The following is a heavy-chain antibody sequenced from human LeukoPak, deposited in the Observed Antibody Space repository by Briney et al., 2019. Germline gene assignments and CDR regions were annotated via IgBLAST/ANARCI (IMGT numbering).Heavy chain of an antibody. Sequence: SETLSLTCAVYGGSFSGYYWSWIRQPPGKGLEWIGEINHSGSTNYNPSLKSRVTISVDTSNNQFSLKLSSVTAADTAVYYCARASGLRYFDWSRKNWCDPRGEGTLVTVSS. CDR1: GGSFSGYY. D-gene: IGHD3-9*01. J-gene: IGHJ5*02. CDR2: INHSGST. CDR3: ARASGLRYFDWSRKNWCDP. V-gene: IGHV4-34*01.